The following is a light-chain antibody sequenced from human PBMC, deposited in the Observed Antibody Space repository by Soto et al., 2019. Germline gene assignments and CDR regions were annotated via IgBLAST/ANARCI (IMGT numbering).Light chain of an antibody. CDR3: QQYNNWWT. V-gene: IGKV3-15*01. CDR1: QSVSSS. Sequence: EVVMTQSPATLSLSPGERATLSCRASQSVSSSLSWYQQKPGQAPRLLLYCASTRAARIRVRVSGSGSETEFTITISSLQDEDFAIYYCQQYNNWWTFGQGTKVEIK. J-gene: IGKJ1*01. CDR2: CAS.